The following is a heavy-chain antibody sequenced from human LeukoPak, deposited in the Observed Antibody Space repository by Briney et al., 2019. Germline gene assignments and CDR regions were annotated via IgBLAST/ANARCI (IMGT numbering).Heavy chain of an antibody. CDR2: INPNSGGT. V-gene: IGHV1-2*02. D-gene: IGHD6-13*01. CDR3: ARSSSWYYATSYFDY. J-gene: IGHJ4*02. CDR1: GYTFTGYY. Sequence: ASVKVSCKASGYTFTGYYMHWVRQAPGQGLEWMGWINPNSGGTNYAQKLQGRVTMTRDTSISTAYMELSRLRSDDTAVYYCARSSSWYYATSYFDYWGQGTLVTVSS.